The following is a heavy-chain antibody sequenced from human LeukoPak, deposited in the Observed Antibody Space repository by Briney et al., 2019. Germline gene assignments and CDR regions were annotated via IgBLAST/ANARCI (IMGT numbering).Heavy chain of an antibody. D-gene: IGHD5-24*01. Sequence: GGSLRFSCAASGFTFSSYSMNWVRQAPGKGLEWVSSISSSSSYIYYADSVKGRFTISRDNAKNSLYLQMNSLRAEDTAVYYCARGSLHGYNGPDYWGQGTLVTVSS. CDR1: GFTFSSYS. J-gene: IGHJ4*02. CDR2: ISSSSSYI. V-gene: IGHV3-21*01. CDR3: ARGSLHGYNGPDY.